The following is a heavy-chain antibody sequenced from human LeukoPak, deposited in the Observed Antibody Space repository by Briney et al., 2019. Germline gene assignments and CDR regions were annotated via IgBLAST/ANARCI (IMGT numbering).Heavy chain of an antibody. CDR3: ARVPMVTHYYYYYMDV. Sequence: LTGGSLRLSCAASGFTFSSYAMHWVRQAPGKGLEWVAVISYDGSNKHYADSVKGRFTISRDNSKNTLYLQMNSLRGEDTAVYYCARVPMVTHYYYYYMDVWGKGTTVTVSS. J-gene: IGHJ6*03. CDR2: ISYDGSNK. D-gene: IGHD3-10*01. CDR1: GFTFSSYA. V-gene: IGHV3-30-3*01.